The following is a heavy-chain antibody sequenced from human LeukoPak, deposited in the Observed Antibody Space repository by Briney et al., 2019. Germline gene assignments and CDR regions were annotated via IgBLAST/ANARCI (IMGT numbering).Heavy chain of an antibody. CDR1: GPSFSNYD. CDR3: GGGRYPIDY. CDR2: IWYDGCNK. J-gene: IGHJ4*02. D-gene: IGHD2-15*01. Sequence: GRSQTLSCPPSGPSFSNYDTHCARQAPGRGVEWVAIIWYDGCNKYYADSVKGRFTISRDNSKNTLYLQMNSLRAEDTAVYYCGGGRYPIDYWGQGTLVTVSS. V-gene: IGHV3-33*01.